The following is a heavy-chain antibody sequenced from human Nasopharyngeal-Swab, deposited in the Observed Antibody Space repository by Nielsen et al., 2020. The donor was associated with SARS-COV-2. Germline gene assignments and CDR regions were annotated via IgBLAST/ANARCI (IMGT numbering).Heavy chain of an antibody. CDR3: ASWVFDY. CDR2: INHSGST. D-gene: IGHD3-16*01. Sequence: GSLRLSCAVYGGSFSGYYWSWIRQPPGKGLEWIGEINHSGSTNYNPSLKSRVTISVDTSKNQFSLKLSSVTAADTAVYYCASWVFDYWGQGTPVTVSS. CDR1: GGSFSGYY. J-gene: IGHJ4*02. V-gene: IGHV4-34*01.